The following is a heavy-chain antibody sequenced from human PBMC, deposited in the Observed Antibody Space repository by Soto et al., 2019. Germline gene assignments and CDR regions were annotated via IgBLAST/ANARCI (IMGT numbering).Heavy chain of an antibody. J-gene: IGHJ6*02. Sequence: QVQLQESGPGLVKPSETLSLTCTVSGGSISSYYWSWIRQPPGKGLEWIGYIYYSGSTNYNPSLKSRVTISVDTSKNQFSLKLSSVTAADTAVYYCAIVVITTYYYYGMDVWGQGTTVTVSS. D-gene: IGHD3-22*01. CDR1: GGSISSYY. V-gene: IGHV4-59*01. CDR2: IYYSGST. CDR3: AIVVITTYYYYGMDV.